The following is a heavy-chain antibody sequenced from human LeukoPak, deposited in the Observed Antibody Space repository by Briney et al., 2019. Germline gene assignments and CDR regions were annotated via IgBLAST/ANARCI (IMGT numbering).Heavy chain of an antibody. J-gene: IGHJ4*02. CDR2: ISGSGGST. D-gene: IGHD3-22*01. CDR3: AKEEGITMIVVGSDY. CDR1: GFTFSDYF. Sequence: GGSLRLSCAASGFTFSDYFMTWIRQAPGKGLEWVSAISGSGGSTYYADSVKGRFTISRDNSKNTLYLQMNSLRAEDTAVYYCAKEEGITMIVVGSDYWGQGTLVTVSS. V-gene: IGHV3-23*01.